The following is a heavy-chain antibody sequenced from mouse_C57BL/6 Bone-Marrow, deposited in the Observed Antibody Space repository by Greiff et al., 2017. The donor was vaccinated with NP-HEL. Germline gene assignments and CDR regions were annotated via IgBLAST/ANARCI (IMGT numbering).Heavy chain of an antibody. J-gene: IGHJ1*03. V-gene: IGHV1-69*01. CDR1: GYTFTSYW. Sequence: QVQLQQPGAELVMPGASVKLSCKASGYTFTSYWMHWVKQRPGQGLEWIGEIDPSDCYTNYNQKFKGKSTLTVDKSSSTAYMQLSSLTSEDSAVYYCARGETTVVAEYFDVWGTGTTVTVSS. CDR3: ARGETTVVAEYFDV. D-gene: IGHD1-1*01. CDR2: IDPSDCYT.